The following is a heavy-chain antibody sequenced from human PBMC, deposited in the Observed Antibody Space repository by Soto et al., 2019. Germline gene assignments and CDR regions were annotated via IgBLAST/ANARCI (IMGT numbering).Heavy chain of an antibody. Sequence: QVQLVESGGGVVQPGRSLRLSCAASGFTLSSYSMHWVGKAPGKGLEWVVVISYDGNKKYYRDSVKGRFSISRDTSNNTVHLQMNSLRPDDTAVYYCARIVAVAGLDYWGQGSLVTVSS. CDR3: ARIVAVAGLDY. D-gene: IGHD6-19*01. CDR1: GFTLSSYS. CDR2: ISYDGNKK. J-gene: IGHJ4*02. V-gene: IGHV3-30-3*01.